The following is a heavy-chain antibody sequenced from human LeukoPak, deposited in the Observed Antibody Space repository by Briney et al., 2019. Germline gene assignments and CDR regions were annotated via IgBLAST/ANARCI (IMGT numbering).Heavy chain of an antibody. V-gene: IGHV3-33*01. CDR2: IWCDGSNK. D-gene: IGHD5-24*01. Sequence: GGSLRLSCAASGFTFSSYGMHWVRQAPGKGLEWVSVIWCDGSNKYYADSVKGRFTISRDNSKNTLFLQMNSLRGEGTAVYYWARGKVVATTWYEAFDIWGQGTMVTVSS. J-gene: IGHJ3*02. CDR3: ARGKVVATTWYEAFDI. CDR1: GFTFSSYG.